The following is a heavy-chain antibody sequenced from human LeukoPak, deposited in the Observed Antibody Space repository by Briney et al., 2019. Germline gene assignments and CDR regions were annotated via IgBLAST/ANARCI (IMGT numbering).Heavy chain of an antibody. V-gene: IGHV3-23*01. D-gene: IGHD2-15*01. Sequence: GSLRLSCAASGFTFSSYAMSWVRQAPGKGLEWVSAISGSGSSTYYADSVKGRFTISRDNSKNTLYLQMNSLRAEDTAVYYCAKDGGSDPDSFDIWGQGTMVTVSS. J-gene: IGHJ3*02. CDR2: ISGSGSST. CDR3: AKDGGSDPDSFDI. CDR1: GFTFSSYA.